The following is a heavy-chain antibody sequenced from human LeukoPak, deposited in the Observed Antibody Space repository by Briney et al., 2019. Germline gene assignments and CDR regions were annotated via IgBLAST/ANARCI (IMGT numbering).Heavy chain of an antibody. CDR2: IYYSGTT. D-gene: IGHD4-23*01. CDR3: ARPYGGNPGYFDY. J-gene: IGHJ4*02. V-gene: IGHV4-39*01. CDR1: GGSISSSSEY. Sequence: NPSETLSLTCTISGGSISSSSEYCGWIRQPRGKGLEWIGNIYYSGTTYYNPSLKSRVTISVDTSKSQFSLKLSSVTAADTAVYYCARPYGGNPGYFDYWGQGTLVTVSS.